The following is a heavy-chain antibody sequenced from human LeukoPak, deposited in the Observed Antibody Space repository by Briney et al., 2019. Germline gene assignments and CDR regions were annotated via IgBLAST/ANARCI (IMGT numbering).Heavy chain of an antibody. Sequence: ASVKVSCKASGYTFTSYYMHWVRQAPGQGLEWMGWISAYNGNTNYAQKLQGRVTMTTDTSTSTAYMELRSLRSDDTAVYYCARGNYGDYALDYWGQGTLVTVSS. V-gene: IGHV1-18*04. CDR3: ARGNYGDYALDY. D-gene: IGHD4-17*01. CDR1: GYTFTSYY. J-gene: IGHJ4*02. CDR2: ISAYNGNT.